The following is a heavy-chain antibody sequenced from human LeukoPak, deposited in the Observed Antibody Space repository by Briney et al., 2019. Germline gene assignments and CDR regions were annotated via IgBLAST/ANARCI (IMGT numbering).Heavy chain of an antibody. CDR1: GFTFSSYS. D-gene: IGHD2-2*01. V-gene: IGHV3-21*01. CDR2: ISSSSSYI. CDR3: ARLLGYCSSTSCFHYFDY. J-gene: IGHJ4*02. Sequence: GGSLRLSCAASGFTFSSYSMNWVRQAPGKGLEWVSSISSSSSYIYYADSVKGRFTISRDNSKNSLHLQMNSLRAEDTAVYYCARLLGYCSSTSCFHYFDYWGQGTLVTVSS.